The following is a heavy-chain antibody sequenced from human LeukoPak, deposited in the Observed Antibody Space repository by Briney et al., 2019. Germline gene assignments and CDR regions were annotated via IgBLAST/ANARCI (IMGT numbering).Heavy chain of an antibody. CDR3: AKTAAAGSGYT. CDR2: ISGSGGST. Sequence: SAISGSGGSTYYADSVKGRFTISRDNSKNTLYLQMNSLRAEDTAVYYCAKTAAAGSGYTWGQGTLVTVSS. V-gene: IGHV3-23*01. J-gene: IGHJ4*02. D-gene: IGHD6-13*01.